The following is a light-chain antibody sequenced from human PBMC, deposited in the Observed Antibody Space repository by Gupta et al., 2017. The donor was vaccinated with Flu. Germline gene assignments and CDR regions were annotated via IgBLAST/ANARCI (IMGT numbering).Light chain of an antibody. Sequence: DIQMTQSPSSLSASLGDRVTITCRASQSINTYLNWYQQEPGKAPKLLIYAASSLQSGVPSRFSGSGSGTDFTLTISSLQPEDFASYYCQQSSNTPWTFGQGTKVEI. J-gene: IGKJ1*01. V-gene: IGKV1-39*01. CDR3: QQSSNTPWT. CDR2: AAS. CDR1: QSINTY.